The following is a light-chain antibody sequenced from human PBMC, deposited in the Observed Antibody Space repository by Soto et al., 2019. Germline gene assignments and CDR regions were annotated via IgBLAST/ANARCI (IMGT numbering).Light chain of an antibody. CDR3: SSYTSSSTLEVV. Sequence: QSALTQPACVSGSPGQSITISCTGTSSDVGGYNYVSWYQQHPGKAPKLMIYDVSNRPSGVSNRFSGSKSGNTASLTISGRQAQDEADYYCSSYTSSSTLEVVFGGGTKLTVL. CDR1: SSDVGGYNY. J-gene: IGLJ2*01. V-gene: IGLV2-14*01. CDR2: DVS.